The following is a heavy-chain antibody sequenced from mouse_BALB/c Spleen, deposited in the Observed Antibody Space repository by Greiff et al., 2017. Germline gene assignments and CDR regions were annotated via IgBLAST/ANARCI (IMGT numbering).Heavy chain of an antibody. CDR2: IDPANGNT. CDR1: GFNIKDTY. Sequence: EVHLVESGAELVKPGASVKLSCTASGFNIKDTYMHWVKQRPEQGLEWIGRIDPANGNTKYDPKFQGKATITADTSSNTAYLQLSSLTSEDTAVDYCASSPFDYWGQGTMLTVAS. J-gene: IGHJ2*01. CDR3: ASSPFDY. V-gene: IGHV14-3*02. D-gene: IGHD6-1*01.